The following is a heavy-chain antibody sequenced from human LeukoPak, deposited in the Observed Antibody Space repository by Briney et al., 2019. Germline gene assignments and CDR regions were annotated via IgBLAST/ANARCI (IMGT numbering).Heavy chain of an antibody. V-gene: IGHV1-2*02. CDR3: ARERIEYYGMDV. D-gene: IGHD2/OR15-2a*01. CDR2: INPNSGGT. J-gene: IGHJ6*02. Sequence: GASVKVSCKASGYTFTGYYMHWVRHAPGQGLEWMGWINPNSGGTNYAQKFQGRVTMTRDTSISTAYMKLSRLRSDDTAVYYCARERIEYYGMDVWRQGTTVTVSS. CDR1: GYTFTGYY.